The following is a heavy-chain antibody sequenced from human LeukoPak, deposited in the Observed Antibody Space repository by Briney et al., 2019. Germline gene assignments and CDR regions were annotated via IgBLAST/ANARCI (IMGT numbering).Heavy chain of an antibody. CDR1: GGSITSYY. V-gene: IGHV4-59*12. CDR2: VYYSGST. CDR3: TRDGPRSSGYPDN. Sequence: SETLSLTCTISGGSITSYYWSWVRQPPGKGLEWIGYVYYSGSTSYNPSLKSRVTISLDTSKKQFSLYLSSVTAADTAVYYCTRDGPRSSGYPDNWGQGTLVTVSS. J-gene: IGHJ4*02. D-gene: IGHD3-22*01.